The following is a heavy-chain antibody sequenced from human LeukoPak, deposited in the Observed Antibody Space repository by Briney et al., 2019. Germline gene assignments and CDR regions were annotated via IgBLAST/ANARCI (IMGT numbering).Heavy chain of an antibody. Sequence: GRSLRLSCAASGFTFSSYAMHWVRQAPGKGLEWVAVISYDGSNKYYADSVKGRFTISRDNSKNTLYLQMNSLRAEDTAVYYCAKDRGIAADYFDYWGQGTLVTVSS. CDR2: ISYDGSNK. V-gene: IGHV3-30-3*01. D-gene: IGHD6-13*01. J-gene: IGHJ4*02. CDR3: AKDRGIAADYFDY. CDR1: GFTFSSYA.